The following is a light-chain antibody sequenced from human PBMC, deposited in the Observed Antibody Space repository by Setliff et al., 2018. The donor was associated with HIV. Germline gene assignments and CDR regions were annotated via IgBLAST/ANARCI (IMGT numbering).Light chain of an antibody. Sequence: QSALTQPASVSGSPGQSITTAWIGPSSDVGRYNLVSWYQQHPGKAPKLMIYQATKRPSGVSNRFSGSKSGNMASLTISGLQAEDEADYYCCSNTGSNTYVFGTGTKVTVL. J-gene: IGLJ1*01. V-gene: IGLV2-23*01. CDR1: SSDVGRYNL. CDR2: QAT. CDR3: CSNTGSNTYV.